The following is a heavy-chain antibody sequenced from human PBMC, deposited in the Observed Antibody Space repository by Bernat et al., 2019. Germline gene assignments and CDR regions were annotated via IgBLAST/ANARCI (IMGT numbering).Heavy chain of an antibody. D-gene: IGHD6-13*01. CDR2: IYYSGST. Sequence: QLQLQESGPGLVKPSETLSLTCTVSGGSISSSSYYWGWIRQPPGKGLEWIGSIYYSGSTYYNASLKGRVTLSVDTSKNQFSLKLSAVTAADTAVYYCARQRSSSWYSPFEYWGQGTLVTVSS. CDR3: ARQRSSSWYSPFEY. J-gene: IGHJ4*02. V-gene: IGHV4-39*01. CDR1: GGSISSSSYY.